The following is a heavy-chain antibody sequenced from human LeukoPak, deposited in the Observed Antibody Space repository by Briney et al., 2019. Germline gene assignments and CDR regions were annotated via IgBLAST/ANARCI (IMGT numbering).Heavy chain of an antibody. J-gene: IGHJ1*01. Sequence: SETLSLTCAVSGYSISSGYYWGWIRQPPGKRQEWIGSFCHGGRTHYNPSLKSRVTISVDTSKNQFSLKLSSVTAADTALYYCARRRYYDGSGYLEWGQGTLLSVSS. CDR2: FCHGGRT. CDR1: GYSISSGYY. CDR3: ARRRYYDGSGYLE. D-gene: IGHD3-22*01. V-gene: IGHV4-38-2*01.